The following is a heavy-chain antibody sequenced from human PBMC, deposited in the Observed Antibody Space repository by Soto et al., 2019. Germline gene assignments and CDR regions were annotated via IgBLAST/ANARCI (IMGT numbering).Heavy chain of an antibody. J-gene: IGHJ4*02. D-gene: IGHD4-17*01. CDR1: GGTFSSYT. CDR2: IIPILGIA. V-gene: IGHV1-69*02. CDR3: ARTSLNEYGDYGYFDY. Sequence: QVQLVQSGAEVKKPGSSVKVSCKASGGTFSSYTISWVRQAPGQGLEWMGRIIPILGIANYAQKFQGRVTITADKSTSTAYMELSSLRSEDTAVYYCARTSLNEYGDYGYFDYWGQGTLVTVSS.